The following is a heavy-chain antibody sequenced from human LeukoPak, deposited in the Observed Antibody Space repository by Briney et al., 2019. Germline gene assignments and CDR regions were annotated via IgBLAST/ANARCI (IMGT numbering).Heavy chain of an antibody. CDR2: IYYSGSA. D-gene: IGHD3-10*01. J-gene: IGHJ4*02. CDR3: ARDLEGKLDY. V-gene: IGHV4-59*12. CDR1: GASISSYF. Sequence: SETLSLTCTVSGASISSYFWSWIRQPPGKGLEWIGYIYYSGSANYNPSLKSRVTISLDTSKNQFSLKLTSVTAADTAVYYCARDLEGKLDYWGQGTLVTVSS.